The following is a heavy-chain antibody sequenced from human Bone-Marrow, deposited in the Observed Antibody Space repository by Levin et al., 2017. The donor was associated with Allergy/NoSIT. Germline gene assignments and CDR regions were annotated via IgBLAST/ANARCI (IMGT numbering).Heavy chain of an antibody. V-gene: IGHV4-31*03. Sequence: PSQTLSLPCTVSDVSISSRDYFWTWIRQRPGKGLEWIGYIYYSGSTPSSPSLRSRLTISVDMPKNPFYLKLRAVNAAATAVYFCATFFYVSSGFFYVDATPSPLFDYWGHGRLVTVSS. CDR3: ATFFYVSSGFFYVDATPSPLFDY. J-gene: IGHJ4*01. CDR2: IYYSGST. CDR1: DVSISSRDYF. D-gene: IGHD3-22*01.